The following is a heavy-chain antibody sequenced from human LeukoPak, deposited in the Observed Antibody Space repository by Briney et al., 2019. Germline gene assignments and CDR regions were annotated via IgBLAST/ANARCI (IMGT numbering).Heavy chain of an antibody. CDR1: GYTFTGYY. Sequence: ASVKVSCKASGYTFTGYYMHWVRQAPGQGLEWMGWINPNSGGTNYAQKFQGRVIMTRDTSTSTVYMELSSLRSEDTALYYCAREILRAYYDFWSGYSSFDSWGQGTLVTVSS. D-gene: IGHD3-3*01. CDR3: AREILRAYYDFWSGYSSFDS. J-gene: IGHJ4*02. CDR2: INPNSGGT. V-gene: IGHV1-2*02.